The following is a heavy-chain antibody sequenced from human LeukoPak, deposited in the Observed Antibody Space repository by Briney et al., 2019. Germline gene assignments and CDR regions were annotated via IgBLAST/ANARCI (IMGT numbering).Heavy chain of an antibody. CDR1: GGSISSGSYY. J-gene: IGHJ4*02. CDR2: IYTSGST. Sequence: PSETLSLTCTVSGGSISSGSYYWSWIRQPAGKGLEWIGRIYTSGSTNYNPSLKRRVTISVDTSKNQFSLKLSSVTAADTAVYYCARRGGSSSYFDYWGQGTLVTVSS. D-gene: IGHD6-6*01. CDR3: ARRGGSSSYFDY. V-gene: IGHV4-61*02.